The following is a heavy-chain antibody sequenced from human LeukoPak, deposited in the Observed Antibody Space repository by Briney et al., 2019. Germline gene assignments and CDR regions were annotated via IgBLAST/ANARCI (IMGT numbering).Heavy chain of an antibody. D-gene: IGHD1/OR15-1a*01. Sequence: ASETLSLTCAVYGGSFSGYYWSWIRQPPGKGLEWIGEINHSGSTNHNPSLKSRVTISVDTSKNQFSLKLSSVTAADTAVYYCARGCEEMNRNTRAEFDYWGQGTLVTVSS. J-gene: IGHJ4*02. V-gene: IGHV4-34*01. CDR3: ARGCEEMNRNTRAEFDY. CDR1: GGSFSGYY. CDR2: INHSGST.